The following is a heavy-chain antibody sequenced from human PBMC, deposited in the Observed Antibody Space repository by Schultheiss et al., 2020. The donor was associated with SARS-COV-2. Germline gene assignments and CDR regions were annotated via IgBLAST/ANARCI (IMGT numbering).Heavy chain of an antibody. J-gene: IGHJ4*02. Sequence: SETLSLTCAVYGGSFSGYYWSWIRQPPGKGLEWIGSIYYSGSTYYNPSLKSRVTISVDTSKNQFSLKLSSVTAADTAVYYCARVLGDGRYYYGSGSYHNWCQGTLVTVSS. CDR3: ARVLGDGRYYYGSGSYHN. V-gene: IGHV4-34*01. CDR1: GGSFSGYY. CDR2: IYYSGST. D-gene: IGHD3-10*01.